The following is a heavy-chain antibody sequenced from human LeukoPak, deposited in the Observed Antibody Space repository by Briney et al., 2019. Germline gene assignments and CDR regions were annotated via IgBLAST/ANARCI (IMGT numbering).Heavy chain of an antibody. CDR2: MSYDRIHQ. V-gene: IGHV3-30*01. J-gene: IGHJ5*02. CDR3: VRQRVGYFRS. Sequence: GGSLRLSCAASGFTFRNYAMRWVRQAPGGGLGWVALMSYDRIHQYYAGSVKGRFTISRDNSNYTVFLQMNSLRTDNTAVYFCVRQRVGYFRSWGQGTLVTVSS. D-gene: IGHD2/OR15-2a*01. CDR1: GFTFRNYA.